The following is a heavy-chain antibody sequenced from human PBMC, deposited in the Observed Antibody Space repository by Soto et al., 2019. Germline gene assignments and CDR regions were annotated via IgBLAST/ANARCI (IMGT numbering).Heavy chain of an antibody. CDR3: AKGSGVATHGGVFDY. J-gene: IGHJ4*02. D-gene: IGHD5-12*01. V-gene: IGHV3-23*01. CDR2: ISGSGGST. CDR1: GFTFSSYA. Sequence: EVQLLESGGGLVQPGGSLRLSCAASGFTFSSYAMSWVRQSPGKGLEWVSAISGSGGSTYYADSVKGRFTISRDNSKNTLYLPMNRLRAEDTAVYYCAKGSGVATHGGVFDYWGQGTLVTVSS.